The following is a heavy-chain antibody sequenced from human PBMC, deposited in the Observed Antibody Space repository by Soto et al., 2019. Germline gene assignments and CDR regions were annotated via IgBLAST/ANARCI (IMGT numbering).Heavy chain of an antibody. D-gene: IGHD5-18*01. Sequence: QVQLVQSGAEVKKPGASVKVSCKASGYTFTSYYMHWVRQAPGQGLEWMGIINPSGGSTSYAQKFQGSVTMTRDTSTSTVYMELSSLRTEDTAVYYCARGGEDSYGYYYYYGMDVWGQGTTVTVSS. J-gene: IGHJ6*02. V-gene: IGHV1-46*01. CDR1: GYTFTSYY. CDR3: ARGGEDSYGYYYYYGMDV. CDR2: INPSGGST.